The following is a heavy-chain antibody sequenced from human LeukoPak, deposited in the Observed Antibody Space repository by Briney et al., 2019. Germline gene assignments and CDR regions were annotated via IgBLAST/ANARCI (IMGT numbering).Heavy chain of an antibody. CDR3: ARDRGTRYCSGGSCYSSRRFDP. D-gene: IGHD2-15*01. CDR1: GFTFSSYS. V-gene: IGHV3-21*01. CDR2: INSSSSYI. Sequence: GGSLRLSCAASGFTFSSYSMNWVRQAPGKGLEWVSSINSSSSYIYYADSVKGRFTISRDNAKNSLYLQMNSLRAEDTAVYYCARDRGTRYCSGGSCYSSRRFDPWGQGTLVTVSS. J-gene: IGHJ5*02.